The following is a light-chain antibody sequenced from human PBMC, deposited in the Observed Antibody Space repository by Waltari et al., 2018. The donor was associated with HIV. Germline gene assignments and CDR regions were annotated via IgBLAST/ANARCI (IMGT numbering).Light chain of an antibody. CDR1: QNTGTS. J-gene: IGKJ2*01. Sequence: ELVLTQSPDFQSVTPGEKVTITCRASQNTGTSLHWYQQKPGPSPHPLNKFASPSFSGVPSRFSGSGSGTDFTLTINSLEAEDAATYYCLQSSTFPYTFGQGTKLEIK. CDR2: FAS. V-gene: IGKV6-21*01. CDR3: LQSSTFPYT.